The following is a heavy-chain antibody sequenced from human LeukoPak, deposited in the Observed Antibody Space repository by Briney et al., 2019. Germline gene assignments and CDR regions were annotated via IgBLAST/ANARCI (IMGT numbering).Heavy chain of an antibody. CDR2: FYYSGTTNY. CDR3: ARDRRPEGFDY. Sequence: SDTLSLTCTVSGASFSSYYWSWLRQPPGKGLEGIGYFYYSGTTNYNYNPSLKSRVTMSVDTSKNQSSLKLYSVTAADTAVYYCARDRRPEGFDYWGQGTLVTVSS. J-gene: IGHJ4*02. V-gene: IGHV4-59*01. CDR1: GASFSSYY.